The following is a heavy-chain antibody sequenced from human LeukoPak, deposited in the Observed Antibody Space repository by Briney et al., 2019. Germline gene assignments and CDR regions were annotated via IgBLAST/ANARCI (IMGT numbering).Heavy chain of an antibody. D-gene: IGHD3-22*01. Sequence: GGSLRLSCAASGFTFSSYSMNWVRQAPGKGLEWVSYISSSSTIYYADSVKGRFTISRDNAKNSLYLQMNSLRAEDTAVYYCASQSYDSSGYYYGWGQGTLVTVSS. CDR3: ASQSYDSSGYYYG. CDR2: ISSSSTI. V-gene: IGHV3-48*01. J-gene: IGHJ4*02. CDR1: GFTFSSYS.